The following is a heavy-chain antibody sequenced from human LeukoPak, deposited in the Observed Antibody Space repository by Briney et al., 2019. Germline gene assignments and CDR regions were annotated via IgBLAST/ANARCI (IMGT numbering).Heavy chain of an antibody. CDR2: ISGSGGST. Sequence: GGSLSLSCAASGFTFSSYAMSWVRQAPGKGLEWVSAISGSGGSTYYADSVKGRFTISRDNSKNTLYLQMNSLRAEDTAVYYCAKTYCSSTSCYPIWFDPWGQGTLVTVSS. CDR3: AKTYCSSTSCYPIWFDP. J-gene: IGHJ5*02. D-gene: IGHD2-2*01. V-gene: IGHV3-23*01. CDR1: GFTFSSYA.